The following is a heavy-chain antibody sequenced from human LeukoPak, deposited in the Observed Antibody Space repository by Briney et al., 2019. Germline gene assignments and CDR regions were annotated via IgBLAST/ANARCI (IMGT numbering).Heavy chain of an antibody. CDR1: GYTFTSHG. CDR3: ATVPGGSSRDY. D-gene: IGHD6-13*01. J-gene: IGHJ4*02. Sequence: VASVKVSCKASGYTFTSHGISWVRQAPGQGLEWMGWISGYNGNTNYAQKVQGRVTMTTDTSTSTAYMELRSLGSDDTAVYYCATVPGGSSRDYWGQGTLVTVSS. CDR2: ISGYNGNT. V-gene: IGHV1-18*01.